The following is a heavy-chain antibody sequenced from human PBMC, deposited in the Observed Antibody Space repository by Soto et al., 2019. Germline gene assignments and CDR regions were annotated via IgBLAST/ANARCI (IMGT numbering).Heavy chain of an antibody. D-gene: IGHD3-16*01. V-gene: IGHV3-48*01. CDR1: GFTFSTYN. CDR3: ARDGGGLDENFPH. CDR2: ISDTSSRI. Sequence: EVHLVESGGGLVQPGGSLRLSCAASGFTFSTYNMNWIRQAPGKGLEWVSFISDTSSRIEYADSVKGRFTVSRDNARNSLYLQMNSLRAEDTAIYFCARDGGGLDENFPHWGQGTLVTVSS. J-gene: IGHJ1*01.